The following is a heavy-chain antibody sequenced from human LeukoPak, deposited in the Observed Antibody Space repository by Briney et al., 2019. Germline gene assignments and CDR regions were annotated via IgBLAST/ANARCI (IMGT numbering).Heavy chain of an antibody. CDR2: ISAYNGNT. CDR1: GYTFTSYG. V-gene: IGHV1-18*04. Sequence: ASVKVSCKASGYTFTSYGISWVRQAPGQGLEWMGWISAYNGNTNYAQKLQGRVTMTTDTSTSTAYMELRSLRSDDTAVYYCAREVGSYYNNWFGPWGQGTLVTVSS. J-gene: IGHJ5*02. CDR3: AREVGSYYNNWFGP. D-gene: IGHD3-10*01.